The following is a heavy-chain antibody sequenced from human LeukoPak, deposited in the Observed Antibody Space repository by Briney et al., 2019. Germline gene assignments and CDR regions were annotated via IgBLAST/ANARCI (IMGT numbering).Heavy chain of an antibody. CDR1: GFSFYTYG. D-gene: IGHD3-10*01. CDR3: AKAGLLWFGESWMDV. CDR2: IKEDGSES. J-gene: IGHJ6*02. Sequence: GTSLRLSCAVSGFSFYTYGIHWVRHAPGKGLEWVANIKEDGSESHYVDSVKGRFTISRDNAKNSLYLQMNSLRAEDTAMYFCAKAGLLWFGESWMDVWGQGTTVTVSS. V-gene: IGHV3-7*01.